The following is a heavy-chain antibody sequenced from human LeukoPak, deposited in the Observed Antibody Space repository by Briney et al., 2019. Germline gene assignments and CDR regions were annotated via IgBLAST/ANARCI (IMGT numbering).Heavy chain of an antibody. CDR1: GFTFSSYA. CDR2: ISSMGGST. J-gene: IGHJ6*02. V-gene: IGHV3-23*01. Sequence: GASLRLSCTPSGFTFSSYAMNWVRQSPGEGLEWVSLISSMGGSTYYAASVKGRFIISRDNTRNMLYLEMNNLRAEDTAVYFCAKDFTRIRYSNGYYWDYGMDVWGPGTTVTVSS. CDR3: AKDFTRIRYSNGYYWDYGMDV. D-gene: IGHD1-26*01.